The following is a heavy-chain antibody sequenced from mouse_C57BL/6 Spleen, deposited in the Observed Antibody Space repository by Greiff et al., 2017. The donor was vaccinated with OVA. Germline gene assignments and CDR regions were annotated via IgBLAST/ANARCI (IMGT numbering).Heavy chain of an antibody. CDR3: AKRAYDYDSYAMDY. Sequence: VQLVESGPGLVQPSQSLSITCTVSGFSLTSYGVHWVRQSPGKGLEWLGVIWRGGSTDYNAAFMSRLSITKDNSKSQVFFKMNSLQADDTAIYYCAKRAYDYDSYAMDYWGQGTSVTVSS. J-gene: IGHJ4*01. CDR2: IWRGGST. V-gene: IGHV2-5*01. CDR1: GFSLTSYG. D-gene: IGHD2-4*01.